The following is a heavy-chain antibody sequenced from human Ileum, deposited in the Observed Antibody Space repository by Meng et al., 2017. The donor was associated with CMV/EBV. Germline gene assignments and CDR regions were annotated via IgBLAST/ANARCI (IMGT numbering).Heavy chain of an antibody. D-gene: IGHD3-3*01. J-gene: IGHJ4*02. CDR2: INPSGRGT. V-gene: IGHV1-46*01. CDR1: GYTFTDYY. CDR3: ARESDAYDFVSGYPRRDFDS. Sequence: ASVKVSCKASGYTFTDYYMHWVRQAPGQGLEWMGIINPSGRGTTYAQKFQDRVIMTRNMSTSTVYVELSSLISEDTAVYYCARESDAYDFVSGYPRRDFDSWGQGTLVTVSS.